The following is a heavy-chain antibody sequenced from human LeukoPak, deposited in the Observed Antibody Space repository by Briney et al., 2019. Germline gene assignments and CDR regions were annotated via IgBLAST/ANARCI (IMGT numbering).Heavy chain of an antibody. J-gene: IGHJ4*02. V-gene: IGHV3-20*04. CDR3: ARANYSPYYFDY. CDR1: GFTFEDYG. D-gene: IGHD4-11*01. Sequence: PGGSLRLSCVASGFTFEDYGMGWVRQSAGKGLEWVSSINWHGGSTHYAESVKGRFTISRDNAKNSLFLQMNSLRAEDTALYYCARANYSPYYFDYWGQGTLVTVSS. CDR2: INWHGGST.